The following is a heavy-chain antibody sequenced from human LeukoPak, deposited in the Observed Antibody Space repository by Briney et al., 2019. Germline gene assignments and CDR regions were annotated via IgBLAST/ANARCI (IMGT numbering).Heavy chain of an antibody. CDR3: ARVSLGLADY. CDR2: ISPTGSTT. V-gene: IGHV3-74*01. Sequence: GGSLRLSCTASGFSFSGHWMHWARQLPGKGLVWVSRISPTGSTTSYADSVKGRFTVSRDNAKDSLYLQMNSLRAEDTAVYYCARVSLGLADYWGQGTLVTVSS. J-gene: IGHJ4*02. CDR1: GFSFSGHW.